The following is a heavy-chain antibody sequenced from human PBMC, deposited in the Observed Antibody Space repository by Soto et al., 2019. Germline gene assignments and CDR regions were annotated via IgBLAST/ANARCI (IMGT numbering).Heavy chain of an antibody. CDR1: GYTFTSYD. CDR2: MNPNSGNT. Sequence: QVQLVQSGAEVKKPGASVKVSCKASGYTFTSYDINWVRQATGQGLEWMGWMNPNSGNTGYAQKFQGRVTXPXNTSLSTAYMELRSLRSDDTAVYYCARTLYGDNVAYWGQGTLVTVSS. J-gene: IGHJ4*02. V-gene: IGHV1-8*01. CDR3: ARTLYGDNVAY. D-gene: IGHD4-17*01.